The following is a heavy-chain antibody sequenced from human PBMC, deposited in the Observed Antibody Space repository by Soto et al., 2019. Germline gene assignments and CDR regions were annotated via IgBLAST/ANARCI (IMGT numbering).Heavy chain of an antibody. Sequence: SETLSLTCAVSGYSISSSNWWGWIRQPPGKGLEWIGYIYYSGTTYYNPSLKSRVTMSVDTSKNQFSLKLTSVTVDDTAVYFCVRDHNWAFDYWAPGTLVTVSS. V-gene: IGHV4-28*03. CDR3: VRDHNWAFDY. D-gene: IGHD1-1*01. CDR2: IYYSGTT. CDR1: GYSISSSNW. J-gene: IGHJ4*02.